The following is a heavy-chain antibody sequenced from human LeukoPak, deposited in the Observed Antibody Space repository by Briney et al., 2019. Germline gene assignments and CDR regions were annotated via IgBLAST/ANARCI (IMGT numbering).Heavy chain of an antibody. D-gene: IGHD6-19*01. Sequence: SLRLSCAASGITFSSYAMHWVRQAPGKGLEWVAVISYDGSNKYYADSVKGRFTISRDNSKNTLYLQMNSLRAEDTAVYYCARDGSSGWTWYFDYWGQGTLVTVSS. CDR2: ISYDGSNK. CDR3: ARDGSSGWTWYFDY. J-gene: IGHJ4*02. V-gene: IGHV3-30-3*01. CDR1: GITFSSYA.